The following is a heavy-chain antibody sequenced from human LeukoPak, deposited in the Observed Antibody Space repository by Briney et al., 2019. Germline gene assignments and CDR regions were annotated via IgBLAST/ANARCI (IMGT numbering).Heavy chain of an antibody. D-gene: IGHD3-10*01. J-gene: IGHJ5*02. Sequence: PSDSLSLTCTVAGGSISSSSYYWGWIRQPPGKGLEWFGRIYYSGSTYYNPSLKRRVTISVDTTNNQFSLKLSSVTAADAAVYYCALKLRWFGENKGWFDPWGQGTLVTVSS. CDR1: GGSISSSSYY. CDR2: IYYSGST. CDR3: ALKLRWFGENKGWFDP. V-gene: IGHV4-39*01.